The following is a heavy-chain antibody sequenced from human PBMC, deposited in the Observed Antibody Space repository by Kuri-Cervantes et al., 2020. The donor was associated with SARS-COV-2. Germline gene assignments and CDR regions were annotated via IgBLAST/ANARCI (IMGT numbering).Heavy chain of an antibody. Sequence: GESLKISCAASGFTFSSYSMNWVRQAPGKGLEWVSSISSSSSYIYYADSVKGRFTISRDNAKNSLYLQMNSLRAEDTAVYYCARVFSATHYYYYYMDVWGKGTTVTVSS. CDR3: ARVFSATHYYYYYMDV. V-gene: IGHV3-21*01. CDR1: GFTFSSYS. CDR2: ISSSSSYI. J-gene: IGHJ6*03.